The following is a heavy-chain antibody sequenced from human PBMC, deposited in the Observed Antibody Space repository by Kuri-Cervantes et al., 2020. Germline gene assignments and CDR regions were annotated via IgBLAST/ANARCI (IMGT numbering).Heavy chain of an antibody. V-gene: IGHV3-30*03. CDR3: ARWGIGSGKTVGFGY. CDR2: ISYDGTNK. Sequence: GESLKISCVVSGFTFSSYGMHWVRQAPGKGLEWVAVISYDGTNKYCADSVKGRFTISRDNPKNTLYMQMNSLRAEDTAVYYCARWGIGSGKTVGFGYWGQGTLVTVSS. CDR1: GFTFSSYG. D-gene: IGHD6-13*01. J-gene: IGHJ4*02.